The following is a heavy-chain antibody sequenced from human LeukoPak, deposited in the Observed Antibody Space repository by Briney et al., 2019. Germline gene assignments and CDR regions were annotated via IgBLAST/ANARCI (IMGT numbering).Heavy chain of an antibody. D-gene: IGHD3-16*02. J-gene: IGHJ5*02. CDR2: IKSKTDGGTT. Sequence: PGGSLRLSCAASGFTFSNAWMSWVRQAPGKGLEWVGRIKSKTDGGTTDYAAPVKGRFTISRDDSKNTLYLQMNSLKTEDTAVYYCTTDNFMITFGGVISNWFDPWGQGTLVAVSS. V-gene: IGHV3-15*01. CDR1: GFTFSNAW. CDR3: TTDNFMITFGGVISNWFDP.